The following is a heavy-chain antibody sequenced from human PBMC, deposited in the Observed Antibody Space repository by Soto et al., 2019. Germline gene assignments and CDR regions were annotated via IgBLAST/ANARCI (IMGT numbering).Heavy chain of an antibody. J-gene: IGHJ2*01. D-gene: IGHD1-26*01. V-gene: IGHV4-59*01. Sequence: PGKVLEWIGYIYYSGSTNYNPSLKSRVTISVDTSKNQFSLKLRSVTAADTAGYYCARATSYIYFQAEDGKRDSVPVSAFLLNRSSDL. CDR3: ARATSYIYFQAEDGKRDSVPVSAFLLNRSSDL. CDR2: IYYSGST.